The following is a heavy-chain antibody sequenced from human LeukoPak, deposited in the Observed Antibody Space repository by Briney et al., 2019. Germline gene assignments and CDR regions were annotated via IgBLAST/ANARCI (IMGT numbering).Heavy chain of an antibody. CDR3: ARGSSRLGQSNWFDP. CDR2: IIPILGIA. J-gene: IGHJ5*02. CDR1: GGTFSSYT. Sequence: ASVKVSCKASGGTFSSYTISWVRQAPGQGLEWMGRIIPILGIANYAQKFQGRVTITADKSTSTAYVELSSLRSEDTAVYYCARGSSRLGQSNWFDPWGQGTLVTVSS. D-gene: IGHD6-19*01. V-gene: IGHV1-69*02.